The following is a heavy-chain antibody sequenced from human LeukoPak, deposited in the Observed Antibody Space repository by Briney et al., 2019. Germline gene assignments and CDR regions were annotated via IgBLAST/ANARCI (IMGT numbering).Heavy chain of an antibody. D-gene: IGHD3-3*01. CDR3: TSMERFLEWSFDY. CDR1: GFTVSSNY. V-gene: IGHV3-53*01. Sequence: PGGSLRLSCAASGFTVSSNYMSWVRQAPGKGLEWVSVIYSGGSTYYADSVKGRFTISRDNSKNTLYLQMNSLRAEDTAVYYCTSMERFLEWSFDYWGQGTLVTVSS. J-gene: IGHJ4*02. CDR2: IYSGGST.